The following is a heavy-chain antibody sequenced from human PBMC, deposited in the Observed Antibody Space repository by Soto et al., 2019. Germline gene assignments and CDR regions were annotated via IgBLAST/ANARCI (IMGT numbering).Heavy chain of an antibody. Sequence: QVQLVESGGGVVQPGRSLRLSCAASGFTFSNYAMHWVRQAPGKGLEWVAVMSYDGSTKYYADSVKGRFTISRDNSKNTLYLQMNSLRGEDTAVYYCARNAYGDNGYFDYWGQGTLVTVSS. J-gene: IGHJ4*02. CDR3: ARNAYGDNGYFDY. V-gene: IGHV3-30*03. CDR2: MSYDGSTK. CDR1: GFTFSNYA. D-gene: IGHD4-17*01.